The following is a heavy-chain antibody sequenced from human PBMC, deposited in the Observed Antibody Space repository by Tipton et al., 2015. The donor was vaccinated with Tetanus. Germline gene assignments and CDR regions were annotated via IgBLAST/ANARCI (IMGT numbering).Heavy chain of an antibody. J-gene: IGHJ4*02. V-gene: IGHV4-61*01. CDR3: ARTTRRWLHPDY. D-gene: IGHD5-24*01. CDR2: IFYNGRT. Sequence: TLSLTCTVSGDSVSTGNFYWSWIRQPPGKGLELIAYIFYNGRTQSNPSLKSRVSISVDTAKNQFSLQLESVTAADTAIYYCARTTRRWLHPDYWGPGTLVTVSS. CDR1: GDSVSTGNFY.